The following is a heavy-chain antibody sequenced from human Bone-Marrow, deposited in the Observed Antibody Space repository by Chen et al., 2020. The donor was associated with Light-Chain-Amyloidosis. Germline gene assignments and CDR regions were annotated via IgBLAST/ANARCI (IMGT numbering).Heavy chain of an antibody. D-gene: IGHD2-2*01. CDR3: ARRLSFVAVPTGYYYYLDV. V-gene: IGHV1-8*01. J-gene: IGHJ6*03. Sequence: QVQLVQSGTEVKKPGASVKVSCKTSGYTFTNYDINWVRQATGQGLEWMGWMNPNNRNKGYAQKFQSRITMTRNSSLTTAFMELVRLNSYDTAIYYCARRLSFVAVPTGYYYYLDVWGKGTTVTVSS. CDR1: GYTFTNYD. CDR2: MNPNNRNK.